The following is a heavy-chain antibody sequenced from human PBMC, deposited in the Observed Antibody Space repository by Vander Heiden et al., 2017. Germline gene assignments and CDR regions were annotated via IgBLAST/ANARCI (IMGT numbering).Heavy chain of an antibody. CDR2: IKSKTDGGTT. D-gene: IGHD3-3*01. J-gene: IGHJ4*02. V-gene: IGHV3-15*01. CDR3: IYDFWSGQLFDY. Sequence: EVQLVESGGGLVKPGGSLRLSCAASGFTFSHAWMSWVRQAPGKGLEWVGRIKSKTDGGTTDYAAPVKGRFTISRDDSKNTLYLQMNSLKTEDTAVYYCIYDFWSGQLFDYWGQGTLVTVSS. CDR1: GFTFSHAW.